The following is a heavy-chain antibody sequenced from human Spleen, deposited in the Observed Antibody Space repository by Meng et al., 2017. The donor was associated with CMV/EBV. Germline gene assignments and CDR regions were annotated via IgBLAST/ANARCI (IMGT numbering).Heavy chain of an antibody. CDR3: AKYRAGYYFDY. J-gene: IGHJ4*02. CDR1: GFTFGSYA. CDR2: IYSGGSSA. D-gene: IGHD3-10*01. V-gene: IGHV3-23*03. Sequence: LSCAASGFTFGSYAMSWVRQAPGEGLEWVSVIYSGGSSAYYGDSVKGRFTISRDNSKNTLYLQMNSLRAEDTAVYYCAKYRAGYYFDYWGQGTLVTVSS.